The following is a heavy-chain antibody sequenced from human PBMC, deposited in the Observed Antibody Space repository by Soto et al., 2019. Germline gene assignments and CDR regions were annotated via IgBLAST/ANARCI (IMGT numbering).Heavy chain of an antibody. Sequence: PSQTLSLTCAISGDSVSSYSAAWNWIRQSPSGGLEWLGRTYYRSRFFSDYAESVKSRIIINPDTSKNQFSLQLKSVTPEDTAVYYCTKEGLFWSGSFDSWGQGTLVTVSS. CDR3: TKEGLFWSGSFDS. CDR1: GDSVSSYSAA. CDR2: TYYRSRFFS. J-gene: IGHJ4*02. V-gene: IGHV6-1*01. D-gene: IGHD3-3*01.